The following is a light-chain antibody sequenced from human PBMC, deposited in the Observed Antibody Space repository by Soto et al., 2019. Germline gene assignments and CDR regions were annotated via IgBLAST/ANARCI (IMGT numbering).Light chain of an antibody. CDR3: QQDYSYST. CDR2: KAS. J-gene: IGKJ1*01. CDR1: QSISSW. Sequence: DIRMTQSPSTLSASVGDRVTITCRSSQSISSWLALYQQKPGKAPKLLTYKASRLESGVPSSFSGSGSETEFALTISSLQYDDSATDYCQQDYSYSTVGQGIKVEIK. V-gene: IGKV1-5*03.